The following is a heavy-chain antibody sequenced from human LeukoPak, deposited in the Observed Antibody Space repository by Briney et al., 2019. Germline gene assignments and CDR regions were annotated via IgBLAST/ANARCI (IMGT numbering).Heavy chain of an antibody. Sequence: SETLSLTCTVSGGSISSYYWSWIRQPPGKGLEWIGYIYYSGSTNYNPPLKSRVTISVDTSKNQFSLKLSSVTAADTAVYYCAREMWRSSSWYFAPWFDPWGQGTLVTVSS. CDR3: AREMWRSSSWYFAPWFDP. J-gene: IGHJ5*02. D-gene: IGHD6-13*01. V-gene: IGHV4-59*01. CDR1: GGSISSYY. CDR2: IYYSGST.